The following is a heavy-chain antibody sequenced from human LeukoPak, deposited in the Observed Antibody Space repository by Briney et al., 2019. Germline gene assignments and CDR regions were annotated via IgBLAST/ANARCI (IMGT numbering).Heavy chain of an antibody. D-gene: IGHD2-21*02. CDR3: AGGATAIPTYFDY. J-gene: IGHJ4*02. CDR1: GFTFSSYS. Sequence: KSGGSLRLSCAASGFTFSSYSMNWVRQAPGKGLEWVSSISSSSSYIYYADSVKGRFTISRDNAKNSLYLQMNSLRAEDTAVYYCAGGATAIPTYFDYWGQGTLVTVSS. CDR2: ISSSSSYI. V-gene: IGHV3-21*01.